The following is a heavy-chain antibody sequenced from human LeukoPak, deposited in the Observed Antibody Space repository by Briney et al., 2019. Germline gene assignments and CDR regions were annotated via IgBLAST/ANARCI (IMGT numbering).Heavy chain of an antibody. CDR1: GGSISSYY. V-gene: IGHV4-59*12. CDR3: ARENKQWLLIDY. D-gene: IGHD6-19*01. J-gene: IGHJ4*02. CDR2: IYYSRST. Sequence: SETLSLTCTVSGGSISSYYWSWIRQPPGKGLEWIGYIYYSRSTNYNPSLKSRVTISVDTSKNQFSLKLSSVTAADTAVYYCARENKQWLLIDYWGQGTLVTVSS.